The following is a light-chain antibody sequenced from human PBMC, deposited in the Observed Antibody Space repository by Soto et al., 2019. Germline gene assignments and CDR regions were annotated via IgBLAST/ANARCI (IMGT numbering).Light chain of an antibody. CDR2: AAS. Sequence: DIRVTQAPSSLSASVGDRVTITCRASQTITTFLNWYLQRPGQAPKLLIYAASNLHAGVPSRFSGSGSGTEFTLTISSLQTEDFASYYCQQSYSSPGTFGGGTKVEIK. CDR1: QTITTF. V-gene: IGKV1-39*01. CDR3: QQSYSSPGT. J-gene: IGKJ4*01.